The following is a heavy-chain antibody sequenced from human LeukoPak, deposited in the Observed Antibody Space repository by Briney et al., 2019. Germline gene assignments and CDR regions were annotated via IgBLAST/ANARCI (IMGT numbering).Heavy chain of an antibody. J-gene: IGHJ4*02. CDR1: GGSVNNYY. CDR3: ATRELGNDY. Sequence: DPSETLSFTCTVSGGSVNNYYWSWIRQSPGKGLEWIGYIYYTETSYNPSLKSRVTISADTSKNQFSLKLYSVTAADTAVYYCATRELGNDYWGQGTLVTVSS. V-gene: IGHV4-59*02. CDR2: IYYTET. D-gene: IGHD7-27*01.